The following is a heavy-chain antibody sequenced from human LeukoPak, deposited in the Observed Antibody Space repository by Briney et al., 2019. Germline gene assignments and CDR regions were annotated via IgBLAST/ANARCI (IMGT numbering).Heavy chain of an antibody. D-gene: IGHD3-22*01. CDR3: ARDYYDSSGYIPLAYYFDY. V-gene: IGHV4-34*01. J-gene: IGHJ4*02. Sequence: SETLSLTCAVYGGSFSGYYWSWIRQPPGKGLEWIGEINHSGSTNYNPSLKSRVTISVDTSKNQFSLKLSSVTAADTAVYYCARDYYDSSGYIPLAYYFDYWGQGTLVTVSS. CDR2: INHSGST. CDR1: GGSFSGYY.